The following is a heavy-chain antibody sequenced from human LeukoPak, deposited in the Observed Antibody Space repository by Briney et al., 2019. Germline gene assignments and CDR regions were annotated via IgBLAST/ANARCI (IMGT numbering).Heavy chain of an antibody. CDR2: INPNSGGT. CDR1: GYTFTGYY. D-gene: IGHD3-22*01. V-gene: IGHV1-2*06. CDR3: ARDDYDSSGYYDY. J-gene: IGHJ4*02. Sequence: ASVKVSCRASGYTFTGYYMHWVRQASGQGLEWMGRINPNSGGTNYAQKFQGRVTMTRDTSISTAYMELSRLRSDDTAVYYCARDDYDSSGYYDYWGQGTLVTVSS.